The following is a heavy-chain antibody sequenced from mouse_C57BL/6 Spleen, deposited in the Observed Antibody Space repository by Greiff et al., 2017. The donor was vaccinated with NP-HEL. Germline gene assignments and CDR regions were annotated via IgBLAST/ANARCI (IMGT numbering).Heavy chain of an antibody. CDR1: GYAFSSYW. Sequence: VQLQESGAELVKPGASVKISCKASGYAFSSYWMNWVKQRPGKGLEWIGQIYPGDGDTNYNGKFKGKATLTADKSSSTAYMQLSSLTSEDSAVYFCARLSPSPYFDVWGTGTTVTVSS. CDR3: ARLSPSPYFDV. CDR2: IYPGDGDT. V-gene: IGHV1-80*01. J-gene: IGHJ1*03.